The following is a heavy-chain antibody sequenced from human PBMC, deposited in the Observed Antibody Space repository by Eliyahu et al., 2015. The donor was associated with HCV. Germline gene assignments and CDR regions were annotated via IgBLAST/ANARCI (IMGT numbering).Heavy chain of an antibody. CDR2: IWYDGSNK. CDR1: GFTFSSYG. J-gene: IGHJ4*02. CDR3: ARGLYVDTAMEFDY. D-gene: IGHD5-18*01. Sequence: QVQLVESGGGVVQPGRSLRLSCAASGFTFSSYGMHWVRQAPGKGLEWVAVIWYDGSNKYYADSVKGRFTISRDNSKNTLYLQMNSLRAEDTAVYYCARGLYVDTAMEFDYWGQGTLVTVSS. V-gene: IGHV3-33*01.